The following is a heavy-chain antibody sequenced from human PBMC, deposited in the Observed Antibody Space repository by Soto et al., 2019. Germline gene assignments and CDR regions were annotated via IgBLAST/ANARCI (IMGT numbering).Heavy chain of an antibody. Sequence: GGSLRLSCSASGFTFSSYAMHWVRQAPGKGLKYVSSISTNGGSTHYADSVKGRYTTSRDNSKNTQYLQMSSLRADHTAVYYYVKGEYYYDSSGYYPFDYWGQGT. CDR1: GFTFSSYA. CDR2: ISTNGGST. J-gene: IGHJ4*02. CDR3: VKGEYYYDSSGYYPFDY. V-gene: IGHV3-64D*09. D-gene: IGHD3-22*01.